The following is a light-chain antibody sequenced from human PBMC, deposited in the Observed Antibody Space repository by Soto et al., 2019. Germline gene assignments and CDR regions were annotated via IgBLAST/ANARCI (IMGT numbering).Light chain of an antibody. Sequence: QSALTQPRSVSGSPGQSVTISCTGTSSDVGGYNHVSWYQHHPGKAPKLMIYDVSKRPSGVPDRFSGSKSGNTASLTISGLQGEDEDDYYCCSYAGSYVFGTGTKVTVL. J-gene: IGLJ1*01. CDR2: DVS. CDR1: SSDVGGYNH. V-gene: IGLV2-11*01. CDR3: CSYAGSYV.